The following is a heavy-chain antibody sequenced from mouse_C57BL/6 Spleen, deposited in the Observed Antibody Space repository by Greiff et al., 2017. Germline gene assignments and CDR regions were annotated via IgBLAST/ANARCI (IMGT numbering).Heavy chain of an antibody. Sequence: EVQRVESGGGLVQPGGSLSLSCAASGFTFTDYYMSWVRQPPGKALEWLGFIRNKANGYTTEYSASVKGRFTISRDNAQSILYLQMNALRAEDSSTYYCARYLDYWGQGTSVTVSS. CDR2: IRNKANGYTT. V-gene: IGHV7-3*01. CDR1: GFTFTDYY. CDR3: ARYLDY. J-gene: IGHJ4*01.